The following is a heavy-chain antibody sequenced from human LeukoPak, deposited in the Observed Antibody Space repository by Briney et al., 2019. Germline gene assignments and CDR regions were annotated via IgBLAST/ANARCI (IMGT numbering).Heavy chain of an antibody. V-gene: IGHV3-23*01. Sequence: GGSLRLSCAASGFTFSSYAMSWVRQAPGKGLEWVSAISGSGGSTYYADSVKGRFTISRDNAKNSLYLQLNRLRAEDTAVYYCARDGSSAGTVEGEQWPFDYWGQGTLVTVST. CDR3: ARDGSSAGTVEGEQWPFDY. CDR1: GFTFSSYA. J-gene: IGHJ4*02. D-gene: IGHD6-19*01. CDR2: ISGSGGST.